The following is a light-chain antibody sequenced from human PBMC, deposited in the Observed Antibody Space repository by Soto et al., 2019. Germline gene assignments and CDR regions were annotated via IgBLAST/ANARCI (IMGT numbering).Light chain of an antibody. J-gene: IGKJ1*01. CDR1: QSIDRY. CDR3: QQSGT. V-gene: IGKV1-39*01. CDR2: AAS. Sequence: DIQMTQSPSSLSASVGDRVTISCRASQSIDRYLNWYQQKPGKAPRLLIYAASNLQSGVPSRFSGSGSGTDFTLTIRSLQPEDFATYYCQQSGTVGQGTKVDIK.